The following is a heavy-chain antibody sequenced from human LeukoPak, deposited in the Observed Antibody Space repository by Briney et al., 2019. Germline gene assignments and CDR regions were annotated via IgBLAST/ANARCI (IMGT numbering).Heavy chain of an antibody. D-gene: IGHD2-15*01. CDR3: AVAATPNYYYYYYMDV. CDR1: GYTFTGYD. J-gene: IGHJ6*03. CDR2: MNPNSGNT. V-gene: IGHV1-8*01. Sequence: GASVKVSCKASGYTFTGYDINWVRQVTGQGLEWMGWMNPNSGNTGYAQKFQGRVTMTRNTSISTAYMELSSLRSEDTAVYYCAVAATPNYYYYYYMDVWGKGTTVTVSS.